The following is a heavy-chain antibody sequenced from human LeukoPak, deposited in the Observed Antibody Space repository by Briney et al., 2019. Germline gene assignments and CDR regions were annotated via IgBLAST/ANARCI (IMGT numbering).Heavy chain of an antibody. D-gene: IGHD6-6*01. V-gene: IGHV1-2*02. CDR1: GYTFTGYY. Sequence: VKVSCKASGYTFTGYYMHWVRQAPGQGLEWMGWINPNSGGTNYAQKFQGRVTMTRDTSISTAYMELSRLRSDDTAVYYCARDLSSSSVISSWGQGTLVTVSS. CDR2: INPNSGGT. J-gene: IGHJ4*02. CDR3: ARDLSSSSVISS.